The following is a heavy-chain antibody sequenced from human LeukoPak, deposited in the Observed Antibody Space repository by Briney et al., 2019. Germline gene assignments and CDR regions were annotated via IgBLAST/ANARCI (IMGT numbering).Heavy chain of an antibody. Sequence: SQTLSLTCTVSGGSISSGGYYWSWIRQPPGKGLEWIGYIYESGSTDKNPSLKSRVTISLDTSKKMFSLNLNSVTAADTAVYYCASQRDGYNPLFDYWGQGILVTVSS. V-gene: IGHV4-61*08. D-gene: IGHD5-24*01. CDR2: IYESGST. CDR3: ASQRDGYNPLFDY. CDR1: GGSISSGGYY. J-gene: IGHJ4*02.